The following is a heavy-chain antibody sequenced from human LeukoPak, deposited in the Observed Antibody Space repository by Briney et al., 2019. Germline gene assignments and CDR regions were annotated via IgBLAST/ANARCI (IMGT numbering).Heavy chain of an antibody. J-gene: IGHJ3*02. V-gene: IGHV3-7*01. D-gene: IGHD3-9*01. CDR1: GFTFSSYW. Sequence: GSLRLSCAVSGFTFSSYWMSWVRQAPGKGLEWVANIKQDGSEKYYVDSVKGRFTISRDNAKNSLYLQMNSLRAEDTAVYYCARDLSILYYDIYCAFDIWGQGTMVTVSS. CDR2: IKQDGSEK. CDR3: ARDLSILYYDIYCAFDI.